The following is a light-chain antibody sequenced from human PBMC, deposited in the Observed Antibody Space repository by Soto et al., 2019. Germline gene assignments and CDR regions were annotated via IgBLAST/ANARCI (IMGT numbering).Light chain of an antibody. J-gene: IGKJ2*01. V-gene: IGKV4-1*01. CDR1: QSVLYSSNNKNY. CDR3: QQYYGTPLT. CDR2: WAS. Sequence: DIVMTQSPDSLAVSLGERATINCKSSQSVLYSSNNKNYLAWYQQKPGQPPKLLIYWASTRESVVPDRFSGSGSGTDFTLTISSLQAEDVAVYYCQQYYGTPLTFGQGTKLEIK.